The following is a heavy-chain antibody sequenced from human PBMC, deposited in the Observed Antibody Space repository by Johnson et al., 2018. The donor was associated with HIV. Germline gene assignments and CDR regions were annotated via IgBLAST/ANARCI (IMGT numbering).Heavy chain of an antibody. Sequence: QVQLVESGGGLVQPGGSLRLSCAASGFTFSSYAMHWVRQAPGKGLEWVAFISYDGSNKYYADSVRGRFTISRDNSKNTLYLQMNSLRAEDTAVYYCAKGVSGSQRRGAFHIWGQGTMVTVSS. CDR3: AKGVSGSQRRGAFHI. J-gene: IGHJ3*02. CDR2: ISYDGSNK. D-gene: IGHD1-26*01. CDR1: GFTFSSYA. V-gene: IGHV3-30*04.